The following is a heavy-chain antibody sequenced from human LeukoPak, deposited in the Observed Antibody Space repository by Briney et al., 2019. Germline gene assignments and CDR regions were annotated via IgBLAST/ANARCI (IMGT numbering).Heavy chain of an antibody. V-gene: IGHV3-30*02. CDR3: AKNGGDDYVERIHFDY. J-gene: IGHJ4*02. CDR1: GFTFSSYG. CDR2: IRYDGSNK. Sequence: GGSLRLSCAASGFTFSSYGMHWIRQAPGKGLEWVAFIRYDGSNKYYADSVKGRFTISRDNSKNTLYLQMNSLRAEDTAVYYCAKNGGDDYVERIHFDYWGQGTLVTVSS. D-gene: IGHD4-17*01.